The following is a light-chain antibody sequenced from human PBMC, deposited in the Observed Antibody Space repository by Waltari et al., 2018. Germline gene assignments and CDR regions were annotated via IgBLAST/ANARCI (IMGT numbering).Light chain of an antibody. Sequence: EIVLTQSPATLSLSPGERATLSCRVSQSVSSYLAWYQQKPGQAPRLLIYDASNRATGIPARFSGSGSGTDFTLAISSREPEDFAVYYCQQRSNWPRTFGGGTKVEIK. CDR1: QSVSSY. CDR2: DAS. V-gene: IGKV3-11*01. J-gene: IGKJ4*01. CDR3: QQRSNWPRT.